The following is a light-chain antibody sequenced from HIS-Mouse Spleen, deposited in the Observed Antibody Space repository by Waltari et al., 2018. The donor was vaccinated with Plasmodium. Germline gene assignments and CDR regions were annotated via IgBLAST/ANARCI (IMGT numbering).Light chain of an antibody. Sequence: SYELTQPSSVSVSTGQTASITCSGDKLGDKYACWYQQKPGQSPVLVIYQDSKRPSGIPERFSGSNSGNTATLTISGTQAMDEADYYCQAWDSSTVVFGGGTKLTVL. V-gene: IGLV3-1*01. CDR1: KLGDKY. CDR3: QAWDSSTVV. J-gene: IGLJ2*01. CDR2: QDS.